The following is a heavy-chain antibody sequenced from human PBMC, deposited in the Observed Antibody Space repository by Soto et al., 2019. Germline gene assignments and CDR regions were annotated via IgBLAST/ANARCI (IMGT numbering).Heavy chain of an antibody. CDR1: GFTFSSYA. J-gene: IGHJ4*02. CDR3: AKSHEFGVVILYYFDY. Sequence: GGSLRLSCAASGFTFSSYAMSWVRQAPGKGLEWASAISGSGGSTYYADSVKGRFTISRDNSKNTLYLQMNSLRAEDTAVYYCAKSHEFGVVILYYFDYWGQGALVTVSS. V-gene: IGHV3-23*01. D-gene: IGHD3-3*01. CDR2: ISGSGGST.